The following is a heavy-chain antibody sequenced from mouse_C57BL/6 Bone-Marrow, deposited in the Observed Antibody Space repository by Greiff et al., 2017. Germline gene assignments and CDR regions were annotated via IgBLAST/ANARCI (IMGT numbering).Heavy chain of an antibody. Sequence: QVQLQQPGAELVMPGASVKLSCKASGYTFTSYWMHWVKQRPGQGLEWIGEIDPSDSYTNYNQKFKGKSTLTVDKSSSTAYMQLSSLTSEDSAVYYCARGWLLPFDDWGKGTTLTVSS. CDR2: IDPSDSYT. CDR1: GYTFTSYW. D-gene: IGHD2-3*01. V-gene: IGHV1-69*01. CDR3: ARGWLLPFDD. J-gene: IGHJ2*01.